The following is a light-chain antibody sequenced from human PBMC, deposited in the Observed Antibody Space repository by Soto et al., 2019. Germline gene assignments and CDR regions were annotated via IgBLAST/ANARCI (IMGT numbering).Light chain of an antibody. CDR2: EVY. V-gene: IGLV2-14*02. J-gene: IGLJ3*02. Sequence: QSALTQPASVSGSPGQSITISCTGSSSDFGSYNLVSWYQQHPGKAPQLIIYEVYNRPSGVSNRFSVSKSGNTASLTISGLQAEDEADYYCSSYTPTTWVFGGGTKVTVL. CDR3: SSYTPTTWV. CDR1: SSDFGSYNL.